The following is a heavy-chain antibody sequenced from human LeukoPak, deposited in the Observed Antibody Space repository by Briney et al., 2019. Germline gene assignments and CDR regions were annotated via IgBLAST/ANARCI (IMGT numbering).Heavy chain of an antibody. D-gene: IGHD3-10*01. Sequence: SQTLSLTCAVSGGSISSGGYSWSWIRQPPGKGLEWIGYIYYSGSTYYNPSLKSRVTISVDTSKNQFSLKLSSVTAADTAVYYCARGGEWLPPPDYWGQGTLVTVSS. CDR1: GGSISSGGYS. CDR3: ARGGEWLPPPDY. V-gene: IGHV4-30-4*07. CDR2: IYYSGST. J-gene: IGHJ4*02.